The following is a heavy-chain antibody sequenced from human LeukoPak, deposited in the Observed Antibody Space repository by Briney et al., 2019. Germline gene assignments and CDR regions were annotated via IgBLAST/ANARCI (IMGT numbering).Heavy chain of an antibody. D-gene: IGHD4-23*01. CDR3: ARRGGGGNPTDGAFDI. CDR2: IYYRGST. Sequence: SETLSLTCTVSGGSISSGDYYWSWIRQPRGKGLEWIGFIYYRGSTYYNPSLKSRVTISVDTSKNQFSLKLYSVTATDTAVYYCARRGGGGNPTDGAFDIWGQGTMVTVSS. V-gene: IGHV4-30-4*01. J-gene: IGHJ3*02. CDR1: GGSISSGDYY.